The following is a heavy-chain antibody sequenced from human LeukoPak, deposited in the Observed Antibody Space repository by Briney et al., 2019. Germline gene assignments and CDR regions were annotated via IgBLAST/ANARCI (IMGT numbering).Heavy chain of an antibody. CDR1: GGTFSSYA. CDR2: IIPIFGTA. D-gene: IGHD5-12*01. CDR3: ARGLRQTQYYFDY. V-gene: IGHV1-69*05. Sequence: SVKVSCKASGGTFSSYAISWVRQAPGQGLEWMGGIIPIFGTANYAQKFQGRVTITTDESTSTAYMELSSLRSEDTAVYYCARGLRQTQYYFDYWGQGTLVTVSS. J-gene: IGHJ4*02.